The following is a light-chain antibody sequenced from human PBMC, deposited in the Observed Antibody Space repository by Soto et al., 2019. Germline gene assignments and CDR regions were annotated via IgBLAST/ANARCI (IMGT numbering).Light chain of an antibody. Sequence: EIVLRQSPETLSFSPGERATLSSTASQSVSSYLAWYQQKPGQAPRLLIYGASSRATGIPDRFSGSGSGTDFTLTISRLEPEDFAVYYCQQYSSLWTFGQGTKVDI. J-gene: IGKJ1*01. CDR1: QSVSSY. V-gene: IGKV3-20*01. CDR3: QQYSSLWT. CDR2: GAS.